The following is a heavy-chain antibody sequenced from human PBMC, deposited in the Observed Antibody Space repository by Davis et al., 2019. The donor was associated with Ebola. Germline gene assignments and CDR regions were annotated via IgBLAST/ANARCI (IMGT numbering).Heavy chain of an antibody. J-gene: IGHJ6*02. CDR2: IYYSGST. CDR3: ARRPGGMDV. Sequence: PSETLSLTCTVSGGSISSSSYYWGWIRQPPGKGLEWIGSIYYSGSTYYNPSLKSRVTISVDTSKNQFSLKLSSVTAADTAVYYCARRPGGMDVWGQGTTVTVSS. V-gene: IGHV4-39*01. CDR1: GGSISSSSYY.